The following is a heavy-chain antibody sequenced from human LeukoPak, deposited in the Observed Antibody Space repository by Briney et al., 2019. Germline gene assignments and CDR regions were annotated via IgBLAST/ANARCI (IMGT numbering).Heavy chain of an antibody. J-gene: IGHJ6*02. V-gene: IGHV3-21*01. CDR1: GFTFSSYS. CDR2: ISSSSSYI. CDR3: ARGQQQLYYYYYGMDV. Sequence: PGRSLRLSCAASGFTFSSYSMNWVRQAPGKGLEWVSSISSSSSYIYYADSVKGRFTISRDNAKNSLYLQMNSLRAEDTAVYYCARGQQQLYYYYYGMDVWGQGTTVTVSS. D-gene: IGHD6-13*01.